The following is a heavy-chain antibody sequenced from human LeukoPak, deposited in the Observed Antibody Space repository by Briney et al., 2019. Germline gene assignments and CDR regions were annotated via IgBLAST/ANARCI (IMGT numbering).Heavy chain of an antibody. V-gene: IGHV4-4*07. J-gene: IGHJ4*02. CDR2: IHSSGTT. CDR3: GRLNLPAVSGAFDY. CDR1: GVSISTYY. D-gene: IGHD2-2*01. Sequence: PSETLSLTCTVSGVSISTYYWSWIRQPAGKGLEWIGRIHSSGTTHYNPSLGSRVTLSIDTSKNQFSLKFSSVTAADTAVYYCGRLNLPAVSGAFDYWGQGTLVTVSS.